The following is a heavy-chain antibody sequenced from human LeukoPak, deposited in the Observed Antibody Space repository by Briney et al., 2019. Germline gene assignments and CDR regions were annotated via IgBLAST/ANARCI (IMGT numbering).Heavy chain of an antibody. Sequence: ASVKVSCKASGYTFTSYDISWVRQAPGQGPEWMGWISAYNGNTNYAQKLQGRVTMTTDTSTSTAYMELRSLRSDDTAVYYCARDFVLTRGVINYANWFDPWGQGTLVTVSS. CDR1: GYTFTSYD. V-gene: IGHV1-18*01. J-gene: IGHJ5*02. CDR2: ISAYNGNT. D-gene: IGHD3-10*01. CDR3: ARDFVLTRGVINYANWFDP.